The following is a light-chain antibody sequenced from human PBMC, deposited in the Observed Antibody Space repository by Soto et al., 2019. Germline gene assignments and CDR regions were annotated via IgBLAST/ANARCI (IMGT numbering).Light chain of an antibody. CDR1: SSNIGSNY. V-gene: IGLV1-47*01. CDR3: AAWDDRGV. Sequence: QAVVTQPPSASGTPGQRVTISCSGSSSNIGSNYVYWYQQLPGTAPKLLIYRNNQRPSGVPDRFSGSKSGTSASLAISGLRSEDEADYYCAAWDDRGVFGGGTKLTVL. J-gene: IGLJ2*01. CDR2: RNN.